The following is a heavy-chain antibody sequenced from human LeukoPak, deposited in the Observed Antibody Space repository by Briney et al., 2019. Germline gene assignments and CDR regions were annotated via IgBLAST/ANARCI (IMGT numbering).Heavy chain of an antibody. CDR2: INPNSGGT. J-gene: IGHJ4*02. CDR3: ARAGVRVVDVVVTAMEAYYFDY. V-gene: IGHV1-2*02. D-gene: IGHD2-21*02. CDR1: GYTFTGYY. Sequence: GASVKVSCKASGYTFTGYYMHWVRQAPGQGLEWMGWINPNSGGTNYPQEFQGRVTMTRDTSISTAYMELSRLRSDDTAVYYCARAGVRVVDVVVTAMEAYYFDYWGQGTLVTVSS.